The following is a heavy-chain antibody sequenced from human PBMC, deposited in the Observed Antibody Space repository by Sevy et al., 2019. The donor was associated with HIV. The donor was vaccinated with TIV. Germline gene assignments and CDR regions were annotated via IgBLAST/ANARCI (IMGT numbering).Heavy chain of an antibody. CDR1: GFTFDDHT. D-gene: IGHD3-22*01. J-gene: IGHJ5*02. CDR2: ISWDGGST. V-gene: IGHV3-43*01. Sequence: GGSLRLSCAASGFTFDDHTMHWVHQAPGKGLEWVSLISWDGGSTYYADSVKGRFTISRDNSKNSLYLQMNSLRTEDTALYDCAKDIWGYPYYYDSSGYSAPEFDTWGQGTLVTVSS. CDR3: AKDIWGYPYYYDSSGYSAPEFDT.